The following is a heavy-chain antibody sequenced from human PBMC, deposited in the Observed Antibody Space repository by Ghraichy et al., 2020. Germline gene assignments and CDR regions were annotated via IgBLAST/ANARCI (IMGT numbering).Heavy chain of an antibody. Sequence: GESLNISCAASGFTFKNSWMNWVRQAPGKGLEWVGRIKSRSNNGATEYAAPVKGRFAISRDDSKNTLYLQMNSLKTEDTAVYYCTKVSAVAAASDYWGQGTLVTVSS. CDR2: IKSRSNNGAT. CDR1: GFTFKNSW. J-gene: IGHJ4*02. V-gene: IGHV3-15*07. D-gene: IGHD6-13*01. CDR3: TKVSAVAAASDY.